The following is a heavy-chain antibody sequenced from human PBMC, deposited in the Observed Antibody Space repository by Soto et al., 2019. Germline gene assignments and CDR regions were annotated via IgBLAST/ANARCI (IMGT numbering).Heavy chain of an antibody. CDR3: ARGGIAAAAPPDY. CDR2: IYYSGST. CDR1: GGSIRSGGYY. Sequence: QVQLQESGPGLVKPSQTLSLTCTVSGGSIRSGGYYWSWIRQHPGKRLEWIGYIYYSGSTYYNPSLKSRVTISVDTSKNQCSLKLSSVTAADTAVYYCARGGIAAAAPPDYWGQGTLVTVSS. V-gene: IGHV4-31*03. D-gene: IGHD6-13*01. J-gene: IGHJ4*02.